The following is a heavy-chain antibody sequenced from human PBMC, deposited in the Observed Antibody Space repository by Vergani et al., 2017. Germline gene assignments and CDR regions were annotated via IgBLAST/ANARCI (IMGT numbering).Heavy chain of an antibody. CDR2: ISTSSLTI. Sequence: VQLVESGGGVVQPGRSLRLSCAASGFTFNQYGMHWVRQAPGKGLEWVSFISTSSLTIYYADSVKGRFTISRDNAKNSLYLQMNSLRAEDTAVYYCAREDYGKTYYYYYMDVWGKGTTVTVSS. CDR3: AREDYGKTYYYYYMDV. D-gene: IGHD4-17*01. CDR1: GFTFNQYG. J-gene: IGHJ6*03. V-gene: IGHV3-48*01.